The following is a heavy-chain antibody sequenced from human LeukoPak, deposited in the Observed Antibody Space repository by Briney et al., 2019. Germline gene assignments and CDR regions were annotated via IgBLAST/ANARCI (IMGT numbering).Heavy chain of an antibody. CDR1: GYNFTSYG. D-gene: IGHD3-10*01. Sequence: ASVKVSCKASGYNFTSYGISWVRQAPGQGLEWMGWISTYSGNTNYAQKLQGRVTMTTDTSTSTGYMELRSLRSDDTAVYYCARGPYGSGSYYLHYWGQGTLVTVSS. J-gene: IGHJ4*02. CDR2: ISTYSGNT. CDR3: ARGPYGSGSYYLHY. V-gene: IGHV1-18*01.